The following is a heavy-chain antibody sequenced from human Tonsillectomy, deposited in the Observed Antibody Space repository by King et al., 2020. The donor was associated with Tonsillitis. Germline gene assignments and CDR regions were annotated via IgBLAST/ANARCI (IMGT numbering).Heavy chain of an antibody. D-gene: IGHD5-18*01. Sequence: LQLQESGPGLVKPSETLSLICTVSGDSIRTSGYYWGWIRQPPGKELEWIGSIYYSGSTYQNPSLKSRVTISVDTSKNQFSLKLNSVTAADTAIYYCARRGHSYGQYDFWGQGTLVTVSP. CDR1: GDSIRTSGYY. CDR3: ARRGHSYGQYDF. J-gene: IGHJ4*02. V-gene: IGHV4-39*07. CDR2: IYYSGST.